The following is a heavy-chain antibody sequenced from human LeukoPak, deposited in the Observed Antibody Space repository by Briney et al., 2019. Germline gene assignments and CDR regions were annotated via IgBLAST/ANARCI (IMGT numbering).Heavy chain of an antibody. CDR1: GYTFTTFG. CDR2: ISAYNGNT. Sequence: EASVKVSCKASGYTFTTFGISWVRQAPGQGLEWMGWISAYNGNTNYAQKLQGRVTMTTDTSTSTAYMELRSLRSDDTAVYYCARPSIAVAGAEFDYWGQGTLVTVSS. CDR3: ARPSIAVAGAEFDY. J-gene: IGHJ4*02. V-gene: IGHV1-18*01. D-gene: IGHD6-19*01.